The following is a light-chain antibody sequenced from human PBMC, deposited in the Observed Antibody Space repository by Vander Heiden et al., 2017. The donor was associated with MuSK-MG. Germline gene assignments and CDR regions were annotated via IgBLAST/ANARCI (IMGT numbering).Light chain of an antibody. Sequence: DIQMTQSPSSLSASVGDRVTITCRASQSISNFLNWYQQKPGKAPNLLIYEASNLQRGVPSRFSGSGSGTGFTLTISRLQPEDSATYYCQQSYTTPLTLGGGTKVEIK. CDR1: QSISNF. J-gene: IGKJ4*01. CDR3: QQSYTTPLT. CDR2: EAS. V-gene: IGKV1-39*01.